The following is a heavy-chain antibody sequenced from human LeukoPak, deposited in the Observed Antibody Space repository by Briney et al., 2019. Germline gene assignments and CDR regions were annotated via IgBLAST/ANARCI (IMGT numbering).Heavy chain of an antibody. CDR2: IHQSGST. V-gene: IGHV4-4*02. J-gene: IGHJ4*02. Sequence: SETLSLTCDVSGVAIRSGHWWSWVRQIPGKGLEWIGEIHQSGSTNYHASLKSRVTISVDTSKNQFSLKLSSVTAADTAVYYCAVIRVGDYYDSSGSFDYWGQGTLVTVSS. D-gene: IGHD3-22*01. CDR3: AVIRVGDYYDSSGSFDY. CDR1: GVAIRSGHW.